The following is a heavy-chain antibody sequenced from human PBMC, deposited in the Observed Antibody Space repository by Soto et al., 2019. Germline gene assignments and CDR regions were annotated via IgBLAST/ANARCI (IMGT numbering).Heavy chain of an antibody. Sequence: ASVKVSCKASGYTFTSYGISWVRQAPGQGLEWMGWISAYNGNTNYAQKLQGRVTMTTDTSTSTAYMELRSLRSDDTAVYYCARDFLVGNYDYYYYGMDVWGQGTTVTVSS. CDR1: GYTFTSYG. D-gene: IGHD1-7*01. CDR3: ARDFLVGNYDYYYYGMDV. V-gene: IGHV1-18*01. CDR2: ISAYNGNT. J-gene: IGHJ6*02.